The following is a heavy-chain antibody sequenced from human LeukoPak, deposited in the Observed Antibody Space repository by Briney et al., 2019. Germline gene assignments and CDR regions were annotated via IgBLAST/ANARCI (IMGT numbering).Heavy chain of an antibody. CDR1: GCSISSRSYY. CDR2: FYYSWCT. CDR3: ASPRHFDIFTCYYTAPLYFDY. Sequence: SETLSLTCTVSGCSISSRSYYWLWIRQPPGKGLEGIGSFYYSWCTYNNPSLRRRVTISVVTAQNQFSLKLSSVTVAVTAVYYCASPRHFDIFTCYYTAPLYFDYWGQGTLVTVSS. D-gene: IGHD3-9*01. J-gene: IGHJ4*02. V-gene: IGHV4-39*01.